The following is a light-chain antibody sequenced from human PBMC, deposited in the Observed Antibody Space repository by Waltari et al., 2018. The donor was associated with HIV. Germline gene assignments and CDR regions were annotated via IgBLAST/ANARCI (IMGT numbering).Light chain of an antibody. J-gene: IGLJ2*01. Sequence: QSLLTQPPSVSEAPGQEVTISCTGSSSNIGAGYHVHWYQQVPGTAPKLRTSANINRPSVGPDLFSGSKSGTSAYRAITGLQAEDEADYCCQCYDSSRSGVVFGGGTKLTVL. CDR1: SSNIGAGYH. V-gene: IGLV1-40*01. CDR2: ANI. CDR3: QCYDSSRSGVV.